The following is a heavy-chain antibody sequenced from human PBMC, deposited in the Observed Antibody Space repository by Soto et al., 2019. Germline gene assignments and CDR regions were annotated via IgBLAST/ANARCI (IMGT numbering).Heavy chain of an antibody. V-gene: IGHV4-4*02. CDR3: ATQGFYRMGV. CDR1: GDSITGDNW. CDR2: IHHSGAT. Sequence: QVQLQESGPGLVQPSGTLSLTCAVSGDSITGDNWWSWVRQPPGKGLEWIGEIHHSGATNYNPSLKSRVPISVDASKNQFSLKLNSVTAADTAMFYCATQGFYRMGVWGRGTTVTVSS. J-gene: IGHJ6*02.